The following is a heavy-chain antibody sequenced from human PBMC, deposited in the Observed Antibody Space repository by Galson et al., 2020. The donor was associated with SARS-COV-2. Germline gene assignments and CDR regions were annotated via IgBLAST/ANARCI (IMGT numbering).Heavy chain of an antibody. Sequence: GGSLRLSCAASGFSFNVYWMSWVRQAPGKWLEWVANMKQDGGEIYYVDSVRGRFTISRDNTKNSLFLQMDSLRVEDTAVYYCAAGGRYYLDYWGHGTLVTVSS. CDR3: AAGGRYYLDY. CDR1: GFSFNVYW. J-gene: IGHJ4*01. D-gene: IGHD3-10*01. V-gene: IGHV3-7*01. CDR2: MKQDGGEI.